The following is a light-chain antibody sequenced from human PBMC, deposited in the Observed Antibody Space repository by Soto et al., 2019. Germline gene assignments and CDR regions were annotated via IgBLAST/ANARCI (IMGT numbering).Light chain of an antibody. V-gene: IGKV3-20*01. CDR1: QSVDGIF. Sequence: EVVLTQSPGTLSLSPGARAPLSCRARQSVDGIFLAWYQQKPGRAPRLLIYGASNRATGIPDRFSGSGSGTGFTLTITRLEPEDFAVYFCQQYGDSITFGQGTRLEIK. J-gene: IGKJ5*01. CDR2: GAS. CDR3: QQYGDSIT.